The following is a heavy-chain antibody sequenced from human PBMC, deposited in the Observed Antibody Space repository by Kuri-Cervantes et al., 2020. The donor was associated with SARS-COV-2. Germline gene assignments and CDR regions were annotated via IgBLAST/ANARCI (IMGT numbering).Heavy chain of an antibody. V-gene: IGHV4-59*11. D-gene: IGHD1-26*01. Sequence: SETLSLTCTVSGGSISSHYWSWIRQPPGKGLEWIGYIYYSGSTNYNPSLKSRATISVDTSKNQFSLKLSSVTAADTAVYYCARSGSYPYYCYYMDVWGKGTTVTVSS. J-gene: IGHJ6*03. CDR1: GGSISSHY. CDR2: IYYSGST. CDR3: ARSGSYPYYCYYMDV.